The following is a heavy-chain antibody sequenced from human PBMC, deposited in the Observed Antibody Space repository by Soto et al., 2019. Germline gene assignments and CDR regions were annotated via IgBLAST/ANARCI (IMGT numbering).Heavy chain of an antibody. CDR3: ASEYCSGGRCYYYGMDV. CDR2: IWYDGSNK. CDR1: GFTFSSYG. V-gene: IGHV3-33*01. D-gene: IGHD2-15*01. J-gene: IGHJ6*02. Sequence: QVQLVESGGGVVQPGRSLRLSCAASGFTFSSYGMHWVRQAPDKGLEWVAVIWYDGSNKYYADSVKGRFTISRDNSENPLYLQMNSLRAEDTAVYYCASEYCSGGRCYYYGMDVWGQGTTVTVSS.